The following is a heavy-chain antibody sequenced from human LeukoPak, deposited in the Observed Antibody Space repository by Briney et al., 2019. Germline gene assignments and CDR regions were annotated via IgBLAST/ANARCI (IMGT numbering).Heavy chain of an antibody. Sequence: PGGSLRLSCAASGFTFSSYSMNWVRQAPGKGLEWVSSISSSSSYIYYADSVKGRFTISRDNAKNSLYLQMNSLRAEDTAVYYCARDTRYSSSWKDGGKGGAFDIWGQGTMVTVSS. D-gene: IGHD6-13*01. J-gene: IGHJ3*02. CDR2: ISSSSSYI. CDR1: GFTFSSYS. V-gene: IGHV3-21*01. CDR3: ARDTRYSSSWKDGGKGGAFDI.